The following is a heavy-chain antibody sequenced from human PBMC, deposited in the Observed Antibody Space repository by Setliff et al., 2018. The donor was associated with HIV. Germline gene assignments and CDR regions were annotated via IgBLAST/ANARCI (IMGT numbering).Heavy chain of an antibody. D-gene: IGHD2-21*02. J-gene: IGHJ4*02. CDR2: IYYSGST. CDR1: GFTFSNYA. V-gene: IGHV4-59*01. Sequence: PGGSLRLSCAASGFTFSNYAMGWVRQVPGKGLEWIGSIYYSGSTNYNPSLKSRVTISLDTSKNQFSLKLSSVTAADTAVYYCARGIQHVVVVTAVRYFDSWGQGTLVTVSS. CDR3: ARGIQHVVVVTAVRYFDS.